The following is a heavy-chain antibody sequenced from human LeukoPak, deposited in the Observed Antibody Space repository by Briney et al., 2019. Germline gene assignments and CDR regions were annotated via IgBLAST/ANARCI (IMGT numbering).Heavy chain of an antibody. V-gene: IGHV4-59*01. D-gene: IGHD6-6*01. J-gene: IGHJ4*02. Sequence: PSETLSLTCSVSHDSFTSYYWNWIRQPPGKGLEWLGYTYSSGNTDYNPALKSRVTMSMDTPRNQFSLKLRSVTAADTAIYYCARDEGIAAQFDFWGQGMLVTVSS. CDR1: HDSFTSYY. CDR3: ARDEGIAAQFDF. CDR2: TYSSGNT.